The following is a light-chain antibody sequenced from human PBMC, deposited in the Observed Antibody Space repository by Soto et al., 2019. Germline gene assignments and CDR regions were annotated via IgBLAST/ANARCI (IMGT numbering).Light chain of an antibody. CDR3: QQRSNWPSIT. Sequence: EIVLRQSPATLSLSPWERATLSCVASQSVSSYLAWYQQKPGQAPRLLIYDASNRATGIPARFSGSGSGTDFTLTISSLEPEDFAVYYCQQRSNWPSITFGQGTRLEIK. CDR1: QSVSSY. J-gene: IGKJ5*01. V-gene: IGKV3-11*01. CDR2: DAS.